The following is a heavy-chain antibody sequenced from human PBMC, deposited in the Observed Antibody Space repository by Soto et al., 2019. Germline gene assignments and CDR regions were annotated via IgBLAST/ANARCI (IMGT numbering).Heavy chain of an antibody. CDR2: ISGSGGST. J-gene: IGHJ2*01. D-gene: IGHD6-19*01. Sequence: GGSLRLSCAASGFTFSSYAMSWVRQAPGKGLEWVSAISGSGGSTYYADSVKGRFTISRDNSKNTLYLQMNSLRAEDTAVYYCAKAISGYSSGWYGWYFDLWGRGTLVTVSS. V-gene: IGHV3-23*01. CDR3: AKAISGYSSGWYGWYFDL. CDR1: GFTFSSYA.